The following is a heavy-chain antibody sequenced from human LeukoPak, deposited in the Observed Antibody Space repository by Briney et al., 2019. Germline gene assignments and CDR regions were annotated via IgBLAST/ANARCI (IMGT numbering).Heavy chain of an antibody. D-gene: IGHD3-22*01. J-gene: IGHJ6*02. CDR1: EGTFSSYA. Sequence: GSSVKVSCKASEGTFSSYAISWVRQAPGQGLEWMGRIIPILGIANYAQKFQGRVTITADKSTSTAYMELSSLRSEDTAVYYCARAPRLRKHGMDVWGQGTTVTVSS. V-gene: IGHV1-69*04. CDR3: ARAPRLRKHGMDV. CDR2: IIPILGIA.